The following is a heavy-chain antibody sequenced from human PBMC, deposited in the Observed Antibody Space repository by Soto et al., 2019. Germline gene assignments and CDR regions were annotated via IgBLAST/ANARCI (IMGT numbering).Heavy chain of an antibody. CDR1: GCSISSGDYY. CDR3: ARGSSITMTEYLQH. CDR2: IYYSWST. J-gene: IGHJ1*01. Sequence: SETLSLTCPVSGCSISSGDYYWSWLRQPPGKGLEWIGYIYYSWSTYYNPSLKSRVTISVDTSKNQFSLKLSSVTAAVTAVYYCARGSSITMTEYLQHWGQGTLVTVSS. D-gene: IGHD3-22*01. V-gene: IGHV4-30-4*01.